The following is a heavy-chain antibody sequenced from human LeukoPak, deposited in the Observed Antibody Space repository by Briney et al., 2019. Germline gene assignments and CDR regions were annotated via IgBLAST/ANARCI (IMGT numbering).Heavy chain of an antibody. CDR1: GFTFSSYG. CDR2: ISGSGGST. J-gene: IGHJ6*03. D-gene: IGHD1-7*01. Sequence: GGSLRLSCAASGFTFSSYGMSWVRQAPGEGLEWVSAISGSGGSTYYADSVKGRFTISRDNSKNTLYLQMNSLRAEDTAVYYCAKAVITGTMGYYYYYMDVWGKGTTVTVSS. CDR3: AKAVITGTMGYYYYYMDV. V-gene: IGHV3-23*01.